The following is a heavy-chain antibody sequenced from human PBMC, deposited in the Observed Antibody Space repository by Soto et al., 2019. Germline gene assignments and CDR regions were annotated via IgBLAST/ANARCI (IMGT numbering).Heavy chain of an antibody. V-gene: IGHV3-30-3*01. J-gene: IGHJ4*02. Sequence: PXGSLRLSCAAAGFTFSSYAMHWVRQAPGKGLEWVAVISYDGSNKYYADSVKGRFTISRDNSKNTLYLQMNSLRAEDTAVYYCARFTMVRGVHDSWGQGTLVTVSS. CDR3: ARFTMVRGVHDS. CDR1: GFTFSSYA. CDR2: ISYDGSNK. D-gene: IGHD3-10*01.